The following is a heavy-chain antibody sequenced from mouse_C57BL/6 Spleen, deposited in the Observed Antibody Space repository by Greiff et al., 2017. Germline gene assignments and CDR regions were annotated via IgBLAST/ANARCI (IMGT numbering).Heavy chain of an antibody. CDR1: GYSFTGYY. CDR3: ARLGTTVPYFDY. J-gene: IGHJ2*01. Sequence: VQLKQSGPELVKPGASVKISCKASGYSFTGYYMNWVKQSPEKSLEWIGEINPSTGGTTYNQKFKAKATLTVDKSSSTAYMQLKSLTSEDSAVYYCARLGTTVPYFDYWGQGTTLTVSS. CDR2: INPSTGGT. D-gene: IGHD1-1*01. V-gene: IGHV1-42*01.